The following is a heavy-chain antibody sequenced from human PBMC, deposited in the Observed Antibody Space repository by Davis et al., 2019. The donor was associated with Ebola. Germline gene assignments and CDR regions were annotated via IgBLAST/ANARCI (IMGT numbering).Heavy chain of an antibody. D-gene: IGHD3-3*01. J-gene: IGHJ4*02. CDR1: GFSITSSYY. V-gene: IGHV4-38-2*02. CDR3: ARDLFSSGYSSDY. Sequence: MPSDTLSLTCNVSGFSITSSYYWGCIRQPPGKGLEWFGSIFHTGSPYYSPSLKSRVTISVDTSKNQFSLRLDSVTAADTAVYYCARDLFSSGYSSDYWGQGTLVTVSA. CDR2: IFHTGSP.